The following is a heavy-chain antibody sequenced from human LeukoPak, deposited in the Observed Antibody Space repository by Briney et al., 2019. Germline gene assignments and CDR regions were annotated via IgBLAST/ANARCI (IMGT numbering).Heavy chain of an antibody. V-gene: IGHV3-11*03. D-gene: IGHD6-13*01. CDR2: ISSSSPYT. CDR3: AAGTAADF. Sequence: GGSLRLSCVASGIPFSDYYMNWIRQASGKGLEWISYISSSSPYTDYADSVKGRFTISRDNAKSALYLQMNSLRLEDTAVYYCAAGTAADFWGQGTLVTVSS. CDR1: GIPFSDYY. J-gene: IGHJ4*02.